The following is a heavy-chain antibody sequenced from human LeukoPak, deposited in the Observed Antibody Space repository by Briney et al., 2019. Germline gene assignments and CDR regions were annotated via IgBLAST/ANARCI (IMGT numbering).Heavy chain of an antibody. Sequence: PGGTLRLSCTASGFTFGDYAMSWFRQAPGKGLEWVGRIRSKANSYATAYAASVKGRFTISRDDSKNTAYLQMNSLKTEDTAVYYCTPDPCSSTSCFREAFDIWGQGTMVTVSS. CDR1: GFTFGDYA. D-gene: IGHD2-2*01. V-gene: IGHV3-73*01. CDR2: IRSKANSYAT. CDR3: TPDPCSSTSCFREAFDI. J-gene: IGHJ3*02.